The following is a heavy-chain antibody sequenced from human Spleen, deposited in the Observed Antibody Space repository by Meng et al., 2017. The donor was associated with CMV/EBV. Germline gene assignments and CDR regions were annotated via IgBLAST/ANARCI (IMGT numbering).Heavy chain of an antibody. CDR1: GYTFTSYA. Sequence: QVQRVESGAEGKKPWASVKVSCKASGYTFTSYAIHWVRQAPGQRLEWMGWINGGNGKTKYSQKFQGRVTITRDTSASTAYMELSSLRSEDTAVYYCARDVVVPAALTVRIDYWGQGTLVTVSS. J-gene: IGHJ4*02. CDR3: ARDVVVPAALTVRIDY. D-gene: IGHD2-2*01. V-gene: IGHV1-3*01. CDR2: INGGNGKT.